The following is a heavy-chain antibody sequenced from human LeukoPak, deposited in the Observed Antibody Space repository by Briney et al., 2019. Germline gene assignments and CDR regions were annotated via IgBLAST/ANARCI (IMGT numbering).Heavy chain of an antibody. Sequence: ASVKVSCKASGYTFTSYYMHWVRQAPGQGLEWMGWINTNTGNPTYAQGFTGRFVFSLDTSVSTAYLQISSLKAEDTAVYYCARESSDSSGYYPRFDPWGQGTLVTVSS. CDR3: ARESSDSSGYYPRFDP. V-gene: IGHV7-4-1*02. CDR2: INTNTGNP. CDR1: GYTFTSYY. J-gene: IGHJ5*02. D-gene: IGHD3-22*01.